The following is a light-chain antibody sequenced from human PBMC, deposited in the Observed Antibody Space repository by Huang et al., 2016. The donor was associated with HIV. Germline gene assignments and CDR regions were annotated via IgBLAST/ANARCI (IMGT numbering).Light chain of an antibody. J-gene: IGKJ2*01. CDR3: QQSYSAPYT. Sequence: DIQMTQSPSSLSASVGDRLTITCRASQTISTYLNWYQHKPGKAPKLLIYAASSLQSVVPSRFSGSGSGTDFTLTISSLQPEDFAIYYCQQSYSAPYTFGQGTKLEIK. V-gene: IGKV1-39*01. CDR2: AAS. CDR1: QTISTY.